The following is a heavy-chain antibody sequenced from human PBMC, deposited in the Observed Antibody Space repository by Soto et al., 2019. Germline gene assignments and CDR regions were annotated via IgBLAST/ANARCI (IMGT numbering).Heavy chain of an antibody. Sequence: ASVKVSCKASGYTFTSYGISWVRQAPGQGLEWMGWISAYNGNTNYAQKLQGRVTMTTDTSTSTAYMELRSLRSDDTAVYYCARDYSSGSYYPYYFDYWAQGTPVTVSS. V-gene: IGHV1-18*01. CDR1: GYTFTSYG. J-gene: IGHJ4*02. CDR3: ARDYSSGSYYPYYFDY. CDR2: ISAYNGNT. D-gene: IGHD1-26*01.